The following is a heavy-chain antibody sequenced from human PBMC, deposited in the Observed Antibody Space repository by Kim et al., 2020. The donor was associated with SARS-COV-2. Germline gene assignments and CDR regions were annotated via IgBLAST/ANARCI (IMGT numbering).Heavy chain of an antibody. V-gene: IGHV3-43D*03. D-gene: IGHD6-13*01. CDR2: ISWDGGST. CDR1: GFTFDDYA. Sequence: GGSLRLSCAASGFTFDDYAMHWVRQAPGKGLEWVSLISWDGGSTYYADSVKGRFTISRDNSKNSLYLQMNSLRAEDTALYYCVRSYSSSWYRGYYYYGMDAWGHGTTVTVSS. CDR3: VRSYSSSWYRGYYYYGMDA. J-gene: IGHJ6*02.